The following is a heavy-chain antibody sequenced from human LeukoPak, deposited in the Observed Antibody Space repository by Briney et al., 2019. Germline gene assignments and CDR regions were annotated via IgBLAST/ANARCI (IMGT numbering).Heavy chain of an antibody. CDR2: FDPEDGET. D-gene: IGHD3-3*01. Sequence: ASVKVSCKVSGYTLTELSMHWVRQAPGKGLEWMGGFDPEDGETIYAQKFQGRVTMTRDTSTSTVYMELSSLRSEDTAVYYCASLEGMSGYYYYGMDVWGQGTTVTVSS. CDR3: ASLEGMSGYYYYGMDV. J-gene: IGHJ6*02. V-gene: IGHV1-24*01. CDR1: GYTLTELS.